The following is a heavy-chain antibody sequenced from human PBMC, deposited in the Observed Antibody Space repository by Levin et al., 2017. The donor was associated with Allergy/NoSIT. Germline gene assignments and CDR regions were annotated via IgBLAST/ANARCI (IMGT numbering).Heavy chain of an antibody. V-gene: IGHV3-13*01. Sequence: LSLPCAASGFTFRSYDMHWVRQATGKGLEWVSAIGTAGDTYYPGSVKGRFTISRENAKNSLYLQMNSLRAGDTAVYYCARLYSSGWYYYFDYWGQGTLVTVSS. J-gene: IGHJ4*02. CDR1: GFTFRSYD. CDR2: IGTAGDT. CDR3: ARLYSSGWYYYFDY. D-gene: IGHD6-19*01.